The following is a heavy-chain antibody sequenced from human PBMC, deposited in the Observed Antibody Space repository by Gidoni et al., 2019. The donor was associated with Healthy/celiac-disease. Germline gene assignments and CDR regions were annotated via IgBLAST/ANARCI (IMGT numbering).Heavy chain of an antibody. D-gene: IGHD2-8*01. CDR1: GFPFSCYA. CDR3: ARSHCTNGVCYTSGGIDY. Sequence: QVQLVESGGGVVQPGRSLRLSCAASGFPFSCYARHWVRQAPGKGLEWVAVISYDGSNKYYADSVKGRFTISRDNSKNTLYLQMNSLRAEDTAVYYCARSHCTNGVCYTSGGIDYWGQGTLVTVSS. J-gene: IGHJ4*02. CDR2: ISYDGSNK. V-gene: IGHV3-30-3*01.